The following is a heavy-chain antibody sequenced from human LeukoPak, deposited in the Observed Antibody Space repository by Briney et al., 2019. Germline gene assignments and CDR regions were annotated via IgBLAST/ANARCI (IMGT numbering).Heavy chain of an antibody. J-gene: IGHJ6*02. Sequence: GRSLRLSCAASGFTFSSYGMHWVRQAPSKGLEWVAVIWYVGSNKYYADSVKGRFTISRHNSKNTLYLQTNSLRAEDTAVYYCARDLVQTTVTTDYYYYGMDVWGQGTTVTVSS. CDR1: GFTFSSYG. CDR3: ARDLVQTTVTTDYYYYGMDV. CDR2: IWYVGSNK. D-gene: IGHD4-17*01. V-gene: IGHV3-33*01.